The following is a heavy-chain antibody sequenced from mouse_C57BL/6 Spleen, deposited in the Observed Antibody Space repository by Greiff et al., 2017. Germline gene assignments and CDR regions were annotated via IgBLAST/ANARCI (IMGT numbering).Heavy chain of an antibody. CDR3: ARENYYGSRGYFDV. J-gene: IGHJ1*03. CDR1: GFTFSDYY. CDR2: INYDGSST. D-gene: IGHD1-1*01. V-gene: IGHV5-16*01. Sequence: VVESEGGLVQPGSSMKLSCTASGFTFSDYYMAWVRQVPEKGLEWVANINYDGSSTYYLDSLKSRFIISRDNAKNILYLQMSSLKSEDTATYYCARENYYGSRGYFDVWGTGTTVTVSS.